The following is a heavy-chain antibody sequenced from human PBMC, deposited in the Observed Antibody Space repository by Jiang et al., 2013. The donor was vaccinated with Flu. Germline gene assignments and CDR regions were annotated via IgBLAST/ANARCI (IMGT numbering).Heavy chain of an antibody. CDR2: VDPEDGET. J-gene: IGHJ4*02. Sequence: VKKPGASVKVSCKASGYTFTDYYMHWVQQAPGKGLEWMGLVDPEDGETIYAEKFQGRVTITADTSTDTAYMELSSLRSEDTAVYYCATGYCSSTSCYFDYWGQGTLVTVSS. V-gene: IGHV1-69-2*01. CDR1: GYTFTDYY. CDR3: ATGYCSSTSCYFDY. D-gene: IGHD2-2*01.